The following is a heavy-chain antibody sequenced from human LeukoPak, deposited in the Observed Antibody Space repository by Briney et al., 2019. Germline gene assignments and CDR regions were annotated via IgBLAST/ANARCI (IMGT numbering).Heavy chain of an antibody. J-gene: IGHJ5*02. CDR1: GGSFGGYY. Sequence: PSETLSLTCAVYGGSFGGYYWSWIRQPPGKGLGWIGEINHSGSTNYNPSLKSRVTISVDTSKNQFSLKLSSVTAADTAVYYCARGTYYYDSRTFDPWGQGTLVTVSS. V-gene: IGHV4-34*01. D-gene: IGHD3-22*01. CDR2: INHSGST. CDR3: ARGTYYYDSRTFDP.